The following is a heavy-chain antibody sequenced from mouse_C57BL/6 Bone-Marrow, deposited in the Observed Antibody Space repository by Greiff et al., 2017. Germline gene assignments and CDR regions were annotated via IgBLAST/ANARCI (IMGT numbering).Heavy chain of an antibody. D-gene: IGHD1-1*01. CDR2: ISSGGDYI. J-gene: IGHJ4*01. Sequence: EVQRVESGEGLVKPGGSLKLSCAASGFTFSSYAMSWVRQTPEKRLEWVAYISSGGDYIYYADTVKGRFTISRDNARNTLYLQMSSLKSEDTAMYYCTRGDYGSDYYAMDYWGQGTSVTVSS. CDR1: GFTFSSYA. V-gene: IGHV5-9-1*02. CDR3: TRGDYGSDYYAMDY.